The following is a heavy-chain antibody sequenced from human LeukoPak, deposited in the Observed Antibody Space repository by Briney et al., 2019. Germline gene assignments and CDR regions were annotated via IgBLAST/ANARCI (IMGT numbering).Heavy chain of an antibody. CDR3: ARVPPPLYSSGWYRDNWFDP. CDR1: GGSISSYY. J-gene: IGHJ5*02. Sequence: SETLSLTCTVSGGSISSYYWSWIRQPPGKRLEWIGHIYYSGSTNYNPSLKSRVTISVDKSKNQFSLKLSSVTAADTAVYYCARVPPPLYSSGWYRDNWFDPWGQGTLVTVSS. D-gene: IGHD6-19*01. V-gene: IGHV4-59*12. CDR2: IYYSGST.